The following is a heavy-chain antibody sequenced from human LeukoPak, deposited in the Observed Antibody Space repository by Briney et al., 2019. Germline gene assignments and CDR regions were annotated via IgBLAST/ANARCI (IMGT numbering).Heavy chain of an antibody. CDR1: GASISGSGYY. D-gene: IGHD3-22*01. J-gene: IGHJ3*02. Sequence: SETLSLTCTVSGASISGSGYYWGWIRQPPGKGLEWIGSIYSSGSTYYNASLQSRVTISIETSKNQISLRLNSVTAADTAMYYCARGGHYYDSSGYPAFDIWGQGTMVTVSS. CDR3: ARGGHYYDSSGYPAFDI. CDR2: IYSSGST. V-gene: IGHV4-39*02.